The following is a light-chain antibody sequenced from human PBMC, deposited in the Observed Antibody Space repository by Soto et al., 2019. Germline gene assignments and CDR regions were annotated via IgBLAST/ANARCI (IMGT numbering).Light chain of an antibody. CDR1: ENVNTY. J-gene: IGKJ2*01. CDR3: QQSFSTFWT. V-gene: IGKV1-39*01. Sequence: DIQMTQSPSSLSASVGDRVSIACRASENVNTYLNWYQQKPGRAPKLLIYGSTSLQSGVPSRFSGSGFGTDFTLTIAGLQPEDFATYYCQQSFSTFWTFGQGTRLEIK. CDR2: GST.